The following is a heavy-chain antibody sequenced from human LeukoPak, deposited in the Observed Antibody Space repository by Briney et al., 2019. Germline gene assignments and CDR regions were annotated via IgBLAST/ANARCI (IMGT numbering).Heavy chain of an antibody. V-gene: IGHV3-23*01. Sequence: PGGTLRLSCAASGFTFSSYGMSWVRQAPGKGLEWVLAISGSGGSTYYADSVKGRFTISRDNSKNTLYLQMNSLRAEDTAVYYCARDGKAVAVAFDIWGQGTMVTVSS. J-gene: IGHJ3*02. CDR3: ARDGKAVAVAFDI. CDR1: GFTFSSYG. CDR2: ISGSGGST. D-gene: IGHD6-19*01.